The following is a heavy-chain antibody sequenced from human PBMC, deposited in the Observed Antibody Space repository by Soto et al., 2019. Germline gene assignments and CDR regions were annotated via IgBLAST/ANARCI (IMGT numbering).Heavy chain of an antibody. V-gene: IGHV1-8*01. J-gene: IGHJ4*02. Sequence: GASVKVSCKASGYPFTTYDINWVRQAAGQGLEWMGWINLNSGHTDYAQRFQGRVTMTRNTSISTAYMELTSLSSEDTAVYYCARGRGWRDYWGQGTLVTVSS. CDR2: INLNSGHT. CDR3: ARGRGWRDY. D-gene: IGHD6-19*01. CDR1: GYPFTTYD.